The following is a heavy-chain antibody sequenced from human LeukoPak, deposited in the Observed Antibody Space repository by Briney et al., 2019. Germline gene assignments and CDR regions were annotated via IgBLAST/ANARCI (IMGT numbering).Heavy chain of an antibody. Sequence: SETLSLTCTVSGGSISSSSYSWGWIRQPPGKGLEWIGSIYYSGSTYYNPSLKSRVTISVDTSKNQFSLKLSSVTAADTAVYYCASLNGDRLLYRGSDYWGQGTLVTVSS. D-gene: IGHD2-2*02. CDR3: ASLNGDRLLYRGSDY. J-gene: IGHJ4*02. CDR2: IYYSGST. CDR1: GGSISSSSYS. V-gene: IGHV4-39*01.